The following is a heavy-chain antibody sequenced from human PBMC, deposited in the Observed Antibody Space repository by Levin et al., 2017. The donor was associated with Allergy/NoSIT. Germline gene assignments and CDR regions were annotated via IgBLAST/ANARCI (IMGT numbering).Heavy chain of an antibody. CDR2: ISYDGSNK. D-gene: IGHD3-3*01. J-gene: IGHJ4*02. CDR1: GFTFSSYA. Sequence: PGGSLRLSCAASGFTFSSYAMHWVRQAPGKGLEWVAVISYDGSNKYYADSVKGRFTISRDNSKNTLYLQMNSLRAEDTAVYYCARPHLEWLYYFDYWGQGTLVTVSS. V-gene: IGHV3-30-3*01. CDR3: ARPHLEWLYYFDY.